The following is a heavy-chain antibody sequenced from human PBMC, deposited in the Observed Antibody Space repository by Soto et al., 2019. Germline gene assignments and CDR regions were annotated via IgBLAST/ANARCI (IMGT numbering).Heavy chain of an antibody. CDR3: ARGPYSSGWYRDYGMAV. D-gene: IGHD6-19*01. CDR1: GGSFSGYY. Sequence: GPGHSSETLSLTCAVYGGSFSGYYWSWIRQPPGKGLEWIGEINHSGSTNYNPSLKSRVTISVDTSKNQFSLKLSSVTAADTAVYYCARGPYSSGWYRDYGMAVWGQGTTVPVSS. CDR2: INHSGST. J-gene: IGHJ6*02. V-gene: IGHV4-34*01.